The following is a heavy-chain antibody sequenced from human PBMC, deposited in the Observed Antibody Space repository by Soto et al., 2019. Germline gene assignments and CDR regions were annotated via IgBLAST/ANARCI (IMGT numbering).Heavy chain of an antibody. D-gene: IGHD3-22*01. Sequence: GESLKISCKGSGYSFTSYWISWVRQMPGKGLEWMGRIDPSDSYTNYSPSFQGHVTISADKSISTAYLQWSSLKASDTAMYYCARRIVAGSSGYSYNWFDPWGQGTLVTVSS. CDR2: IDPSDSYT. V-gene: IGHV5-10-1*01. J-gene: IGHJ5*02. CDR1: GYSFTSYW. CDR3: ARRIVAGSSGYSYNWFDP.